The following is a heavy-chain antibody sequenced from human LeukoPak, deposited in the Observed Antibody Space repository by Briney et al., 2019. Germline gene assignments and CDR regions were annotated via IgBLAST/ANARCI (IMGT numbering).Heavy chain of an antibody. CDR2: VHYSGTA. V-gene: IGHV4-59*01. D-gene: IGHD4-17*01. CDR3: ARGYGDFRVEGRYFHS. Sequence: SETLSLTCTVSDGSITNYDWSWVRQPPGKGLEFIGHVHYSGTANYNPSHRSRVTISIDTSKKHFFLKLKSVTAADTAVYYCARGYGDFRVEGRYFHSWGQGTLVTVSS. CDR1: DGSITNYD. J-gene: IGHJ4*02.